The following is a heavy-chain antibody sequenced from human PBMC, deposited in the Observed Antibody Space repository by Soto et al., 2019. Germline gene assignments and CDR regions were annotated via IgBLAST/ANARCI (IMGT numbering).Heavy chain of an antibody. J-gene: IGHJ6*02. CDR2: INSDGSST. D-gene: IGHD2-15*01. Sequence: GGSLRLSCAASGFTFSSYWMHWVRQAPGKGLVWVSRINSDGSSTSYADSVKGRFTISRDNAKNTLYLQMNSLRAEDTAVYYCARTYCSGGSCYYYGMDVWGQGTTVTVSS. V-gene: IGHV3-74*01. CDR3: ARTYCSGGSCYYYGMDV. CDR1: GFTFSSYW.